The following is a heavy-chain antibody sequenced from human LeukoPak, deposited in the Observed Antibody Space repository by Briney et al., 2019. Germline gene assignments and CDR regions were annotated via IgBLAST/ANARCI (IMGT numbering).Heavy chain of an antibody. D-gene: IGHD6-13*01. CDR3: ARHPKAAAGTFPDY. CDR2: IYYSGTT. V-gene: IGHV4-39*01. Sequence: SETLSLTCTVSGGSISSSSYYWGWIRQPPGKGLEWIGSIYYSGTTYYNPSLKSRVTISVDTSKNQFSLKLSSVTAADTAVYYCARHPKAAAGTFPDYWGQGTLVTVSS. CDR1: GGSISSSSYY. J-gene: IGHJ4*02.